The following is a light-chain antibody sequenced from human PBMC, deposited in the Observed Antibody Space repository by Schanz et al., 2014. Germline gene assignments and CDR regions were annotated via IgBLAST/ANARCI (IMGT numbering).Light chain of an antibody. J-gene: IGKJ2*01. CDR1: QSVGSY. CDR2: DAS. CDR3: QQYYSPPHT. Sequence: EIVLTQSPATLSLSPGERATLSCRASQSVGSYLAWYQQKPGQAPRLLISDASNRATGISGRFSGSGSGTDFTLTISSLQAEDVAVYYCQQYYSPPHTFGQGTKLEF. V-gene: IGKV3-11*01.